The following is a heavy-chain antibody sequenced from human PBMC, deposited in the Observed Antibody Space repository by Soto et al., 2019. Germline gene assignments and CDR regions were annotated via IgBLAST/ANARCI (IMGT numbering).Heavy chain of an antibody. CDR1: GGSISSNSYY. CDR3: ARKLGSGSCFDY. Sequence: SETLSLTCTVSGGSISSNSYYWVWIRQPPGKGLEWIGSIHYDGRTYYNPSLMSRVTVSEDTSNNHFSLKLTSVAAADTAVYYCARKLGSGSCFDYWGQGALVNVSS. CDR2: IHYDGRT. D-gene: IGHD3-10*01. V-gene: IGHV4-39*02. J-gene: IGHJ4*02.